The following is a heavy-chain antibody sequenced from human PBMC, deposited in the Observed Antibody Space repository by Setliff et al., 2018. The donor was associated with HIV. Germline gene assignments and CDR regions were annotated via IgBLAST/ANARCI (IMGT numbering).Heavy chain of an antibody. CDR1: GFPFTSGYY. CDR2: GYHTGST. Sequence: SETLSLTCAVSGFPFTSGYYWGWIRQPPGKGLEWIGSGYHTGSTAYNPSLKSRVTISLDTSKNQFSLQLNSMTAADTAMYYCARVQRGRGYSHGHWFFDLWGRGTLVTVSS. CDR3: ARVQRGRGYSHGHWFFDL. D-gene: IGHD5-18*01. J-gene: IGHJ2*01. V-gene: IGHV4-38-2*01.